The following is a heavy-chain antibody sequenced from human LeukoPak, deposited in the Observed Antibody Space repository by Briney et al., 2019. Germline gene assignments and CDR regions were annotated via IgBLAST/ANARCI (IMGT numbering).Heavy chain of an antibody. CDR1: GYTFTGYY. D-gene: IGHD3-10*01. V-gene: IGHV1-2*02. J-gene: IGHJ4*02. CDR2: INPNSGGA. Sequence: ASVKVSCKTSGYTFTGYYMHWVRQAPGQGLEWMGWINPNSGGANYAQKFQGRVTMTRDTSISTAYMELSRLRSDDTAVYYCARARRYYGSGSFGYWGQGTLVTVSS. CDR3: ARARRYYGSGSFGY.